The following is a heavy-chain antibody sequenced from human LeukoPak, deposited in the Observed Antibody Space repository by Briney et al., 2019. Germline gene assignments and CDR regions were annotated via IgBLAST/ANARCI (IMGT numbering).Heavy chain of an antibody. CDR3: LSGPGH. CDR2: INEDGSEK. V-gene: IGHV3-7*01. J-gene: IGHJ4*02. Sequence: GGSLRLSCEAAGFLFRNYWMGWVRQAPGKGLEWVANINEDGSEKYYVDSVKGRFTISRGNAKNSLYLQVNILRAEDTAVFYCLSGPGHCGQGALVTVSS. CDR1: GFLFRNYW.